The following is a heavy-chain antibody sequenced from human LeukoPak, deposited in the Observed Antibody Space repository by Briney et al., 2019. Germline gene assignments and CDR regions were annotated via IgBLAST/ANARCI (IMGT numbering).Heavy chain of an antibody. J-gene: IGHJ4*02. CDR3: ARDPGTIPPYYFDY. D-gene: IGHD3-10*01. Sequence: SGTLSLTCAVPGDSISSNKWWSWVRQPPGKGLEWLGEIYRSGSTNYNPSLNSRLTISLDKSKNQFSLNVSSVTAADTAVYYCARDPGTIPPYYFDYWGQGILVTVSS. V-gene: IGHV4-4*02. CDR1: GDSISSNKW. CDR2: IYRSGST.